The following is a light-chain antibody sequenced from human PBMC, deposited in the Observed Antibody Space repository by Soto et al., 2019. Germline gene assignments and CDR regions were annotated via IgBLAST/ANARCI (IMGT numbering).Light chain of an antibody. CDR2: GVS. V-gene: IGKV3-15*01. J-gene: IGKJ4*01. Sequence: EIVMTQSPATLSVSPGERATLSCRASQRLSSDLAWYQQKPGQAPRLLIYGVSTRATGVPARFSGSGSGTEFTLTISSLQSEDSAVYYCQQYKNWLALTFGGGTKVEI. CDR3: QQYKNWLALT. CDR1: QRLSSD.